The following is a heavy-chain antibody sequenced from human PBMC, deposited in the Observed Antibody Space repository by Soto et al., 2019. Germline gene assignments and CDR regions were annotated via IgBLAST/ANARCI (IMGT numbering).Heavy chain of an antibody. Sequence: QITLKESGPTLVKPTQTLTLTCTFSGFSLSTSGVGVGWIRQPPGKALEWLALIYWNDDKRYSPSLKSRLTITKDTSKNQVVITMTNMDPVYTATYYCAHVDDLYNWFDPWGQGTLVTVSS. CDR1: GFSLSTSGVG. D-gene: IGHD3-3*01. CDR2: IYWNDDK. V-gene: IGHV2-5*01. J-gene: IGHJ5*02. CDR3: AHVDDLYNWFDP.